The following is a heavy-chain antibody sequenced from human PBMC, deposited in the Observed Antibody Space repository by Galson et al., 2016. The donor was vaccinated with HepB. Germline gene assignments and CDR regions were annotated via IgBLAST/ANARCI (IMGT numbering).Heavy chain of an antibody. CDR3: ARRQVMVGSGDWFDP. J-gene: IGHJ5*02. CDR1: GSNFSSDW. Sequence: QSGAEVKKPGESLKISCKASGSNFSSDWIGWVRQMSGKGLEWVGIIYPGDSYTTYSPSFQGQVTISADKSISTAYLQWRSLKASNTAMYYCARRQVMVGSGDWFDPWGKGTLVTVSS. CDR2: IYPGDSYT. D-gene: IGHD1-26*01. V-gene: IGHV5-51*01.